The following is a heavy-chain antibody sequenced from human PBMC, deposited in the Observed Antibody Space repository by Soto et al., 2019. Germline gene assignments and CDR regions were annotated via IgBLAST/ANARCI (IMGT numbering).Heavy chain of an antibody. CDR1: GGSISSYY. J-gene: IGHJ6*02. D-gene: IGHD6-13*01. CDR3: ARGEGYSSSWYPDYYYYGMDV. CDR2: IYTSGST. V-gene: IGHV4-4*07. Sequence: PSETLSLTCTVSGGSISSYYWSWIRQPAGKGLEWIGRIYTSGSTNYNPSLKSRVTMPVDTSKNQFSLKLSSVTAADTAVYYCARGEGYSSSWYPDYYYYGMDVWGQGTTVTVSS.